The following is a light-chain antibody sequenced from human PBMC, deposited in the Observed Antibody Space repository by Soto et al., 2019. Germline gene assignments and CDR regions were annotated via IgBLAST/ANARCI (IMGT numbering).Light chain of an antibody. CDR3: QQAYSPPYG. CDR2: VVS. Sequence: DIQMTQSPVSLSASVGDRVTITCRASQNIDTYLNWYQQKPGKAPNLLIYVVSNLQTGVPSRFSGSGSGTDFTLTNSSLQPEDFATYYCQQAYSPPYGFGQGTKLEI. V-gene: IGKV1-39*01. CDR1: QNIDTY. J-gene: IGKJ2*01.